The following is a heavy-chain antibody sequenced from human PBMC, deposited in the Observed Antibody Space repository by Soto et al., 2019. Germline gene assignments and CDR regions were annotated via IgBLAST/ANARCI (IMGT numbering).Heavy chain of an antibody. CDR3: ARSGVTGIVIPSHWFDP. V-gene: IGHV4-31*03. CDR2: ISSSGST. CDR1: GDSIGGVGY. Sequence: SETLSLTCTVSGDSIGGVGYWSWIRQFPGRGLEWIGCISSSGSTYYNPALNNRISLSLDTSQNQFSLKLLSVTAADTAIYYCARSGVTGIVIPSHWFDPWGQGTPVTVSS. J-gene: IGHJ5*02. D-gene: IGHD2-21*02.